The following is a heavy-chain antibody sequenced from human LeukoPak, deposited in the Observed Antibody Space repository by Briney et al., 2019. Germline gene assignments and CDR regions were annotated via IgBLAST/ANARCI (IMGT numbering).Heavy chain of an antibody. CDR3: AKDHADAFDI. CDR2: ISYDGSNK. J-gene: IGHJ3*02. Sequence: PGGSLRLSCAASGFTFSSYGMHWVRQAPGKGLEWVAVISYDGSNKYYADSVKGRFTTSRDNSKNTLYLQMNSLRAEDTAVYYCAKDHADAFDIWGQGAMVTVSS. V-gene: IGHV3-30*18. CDR1: GFTFSSYG.